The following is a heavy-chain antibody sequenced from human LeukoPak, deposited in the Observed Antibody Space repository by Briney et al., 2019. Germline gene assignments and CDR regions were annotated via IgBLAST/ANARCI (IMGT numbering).Heavy chain of an antibody. D-gene: IGHD1-26*01. J-gene: IGHJ6*02. CDR2: IYYNGNT. CDR1: DGSINSYY. Sequence: SETLSLICCVSDGSINSYYWNWIRRPPGKGLEWIGYIYYNGNTNYSPSLKSRVTMSVDTSKNLFSLKVSSVTAADTAVYYCARGRSNYYGMDVWGQGTTVTVSS. V-gene: IGHV4-59*01. CDR3: ARGRSNYYGMDV.